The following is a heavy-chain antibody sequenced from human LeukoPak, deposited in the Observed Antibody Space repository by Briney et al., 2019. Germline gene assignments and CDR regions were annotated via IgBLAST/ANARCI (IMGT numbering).Heavy chain of an antibody. J-gene: IGHJ4*02. V-gene: IGHV3-23*01. D-gene: IGHD4-17*01. CDR3: ARDRDYAFDS. CDR2: ISGSGGST. Sequence: GGSLRLSCAASGFTFNTHAMTWVRQAPGKGLEWVSAISGSGGSTYYADSVKGRFTISRDDAKNSLYLQMNSLRDEDTAVYYCARDRDYAFDSWGQGTLVTVSS. CDR1: GFTFNTHA.